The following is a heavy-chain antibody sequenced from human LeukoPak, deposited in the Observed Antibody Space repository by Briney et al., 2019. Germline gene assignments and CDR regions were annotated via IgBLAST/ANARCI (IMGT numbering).Heavy chain of an antibody. J-gene: IGHJ4*02. CDR1: GGSISSNNW. CDR2: IFHSGST. D-gene: IGHD5-24*01. Sequence: PSETLSLTCAVSGGSISSNNWWSWVRQPPGKGLEWIGEIFHSGSTNYNPSLKSRVTISVDTSKNHFSLKLSSVTAADTAVYYCARNRDGYNSFDYWGQGTLVTVSS. V-gene: IGHV4-4*02. CDR3: ARNRDGYNSFDY.